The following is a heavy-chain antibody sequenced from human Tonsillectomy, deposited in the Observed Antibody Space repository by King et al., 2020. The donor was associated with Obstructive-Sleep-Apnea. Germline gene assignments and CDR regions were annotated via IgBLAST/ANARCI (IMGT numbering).Heavy chain of an antibody. CDR1: GYTFIGYY. D-gene: IGHD5/OR15-5a*01. CDR2: INPNSGGA. CDR3: ARDLWSQEIASSSIWSETSVEY. Sequence: QLVQSGAEVKKPGASVKVSCKASGYTFIGYYIHWARQAPGQGLEWMGWINPNSGGANNAQKFQGRVTMTGDTSIRTAYMELSRLRSDDTAVYYCARDLWSQEIASSSIWSETSVEYWRQGTLVTVSA. J-gene: IGHJ4*02. V-gene: IGHV1-2*02.